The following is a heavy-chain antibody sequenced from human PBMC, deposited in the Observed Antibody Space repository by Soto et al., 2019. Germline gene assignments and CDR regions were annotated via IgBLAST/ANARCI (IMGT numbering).Heavy chain of an antibody. CDR3: AAGGGLPRYY. CDR2: IYHSGST. Sequence: SETLSLTCAVAGGYISSGGYSWSWIRQPPGKGLEWIGYIYHSGSTYYNPSLKSRVTISVDRSKNQFSLKLSSVTAADTAVYYCAAGGGLPRYYWGQGTLVTVSS. J-gene: IGHJ4*02. V-gene: IGHV4-30-2*01. D-gene: IGHD5-12*01. CDR1: GGYISSGGYS.